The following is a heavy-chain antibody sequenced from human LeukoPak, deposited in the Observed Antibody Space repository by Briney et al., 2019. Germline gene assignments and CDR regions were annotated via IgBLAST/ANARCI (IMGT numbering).Heavy chain of an antibody. J-gene: IGHJ4*02. CDR3: AKTTAGYSSGRYPGWPVDY. CDR2: ISGSGGDT. Sequence: GGSLRLSFAASGFTFRSYAIYWVRQAPGKGLNRASGISGSGGDTYFADSVKDRFTISRDNSKNTVFLQMDRLRAEDTAVYYCAKTTAGYSSGRYPGWPVDYWGQGTLVTVSS. D-gene: IGHD6-19*01. CDR1: GFTFRSYA. V-gene: IGHV3-23*01.